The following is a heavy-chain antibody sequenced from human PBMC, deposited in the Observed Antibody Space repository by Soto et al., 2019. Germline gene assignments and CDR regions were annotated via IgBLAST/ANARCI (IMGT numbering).Heavy chain of an antibody. D-gene: IGHD3-9*01. Sequence: QVQLVQSGAEVKKPGSSVKVSCKASGDTFSSYAISWVRQAPGQGLEWMGGIIPIFGTANYAQKFQGRVTITADESTSTAYMELSSLRAEDMAVYYCARDYDILTDSAYYYGMDVWGQGTTVTVSS. J-gene: IGHJ6*02. CDR2: IIPIFGTA. CDR3: ARDYDILTDSAYYYGMDV. CDR1: GDTFSSYA. V-gene: IGHV1-69*01.